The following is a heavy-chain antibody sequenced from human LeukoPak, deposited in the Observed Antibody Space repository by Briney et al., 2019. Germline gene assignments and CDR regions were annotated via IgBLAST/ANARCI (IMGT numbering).Heavy chain of an antibody. Sequence: ASVKVSCKASGYTFTGYYMHWVRQAPGQGLEWMGWINPNSGGTNYAQKFQGRVTMTRDTSISTAYMELSRLRSDDTAVYYCARAGYKGYYYYYYMDVWGKGTTVTISS. J-gene: IGHJ6*03. CDR2: INPNSGGT. D-gene: IGHD5-24*01. V-gene: IGHV1-2*02. CDR1: GYTFTGYY. CDR3: ARAGYKGYYYYYYMDV.